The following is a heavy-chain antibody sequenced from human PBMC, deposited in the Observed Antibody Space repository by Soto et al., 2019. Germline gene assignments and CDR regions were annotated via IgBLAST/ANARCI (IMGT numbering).Heavy chain of an antibody. CDR3: ARELTPYYYDSSGYYLDY. CDR2: IWYDGSNK. V-gene: IGHV3-33*01. Sequence: GGSLRLSCAASGFTFSSYGMHWVRQAPGKGLEWVAVIWYDGSNKYYADSVKGRFTISRDNSKNTLYLQMNSLRAEDTAVYYCARELTPYYYDSSGYYLDYWGQGTLVTVSS. J-gene: IGHJ4*02. CDR1: GFTFSSYG. D-gene: IGHD3-22*01.